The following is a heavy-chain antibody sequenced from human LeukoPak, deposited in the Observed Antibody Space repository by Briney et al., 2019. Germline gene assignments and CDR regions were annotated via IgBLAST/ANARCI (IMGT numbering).Heavy chain of an antibody. J-gene: IGHJ6*02. CDR2: ISYDGSNK. Sequence: GGSLRLSCAASGFTFSNNGMYWVRQAPGKGLEGVAVISYDGSNKYYADSVKGRFTISRDNSKNTLYLQMNSLRAEDTAVYYCAKDIGILTAWHYYYYGMDVWGQGTTVTVSS. V-gene: IGHV3-30*19. CDR1: GFTFSNNG. D-gene: IGHD3-9*01. CDR3: AKDIGILTAWHYYYYGMDV.